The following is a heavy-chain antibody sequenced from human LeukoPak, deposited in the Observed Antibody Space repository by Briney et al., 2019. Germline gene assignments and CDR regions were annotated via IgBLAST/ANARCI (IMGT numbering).Heavy chain of an antibody. Sequence: PLETLSHTCTVSGGSISSYYWSWIRQPPGKGLELIGFIYYSGSTSYNPSLKSRVTISLDTSKSQFTLKLSSVIAAGTAVYYCARRAYSSGFDFIDY. V-gene: IGHV4-59*08. D-gene: IGHD6-19*01. CDR1: GGSISSYY. J-gene: IGHJ4*01. CDR2: IYYSGST. CDR3: ARRAYSSGFDFIDY.